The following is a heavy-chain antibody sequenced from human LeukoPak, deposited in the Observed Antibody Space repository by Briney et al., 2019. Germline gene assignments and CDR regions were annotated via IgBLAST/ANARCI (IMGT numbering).Heavy chain of an antibody. V-gene: IGHV3-21*01. CDR2: LSSSSSYI. CDR3: ARNRDLGDYYGSGSYDY. CDR1: GFTFNSYN. D-gene: IGHD3-10*01. Sequence: GGSLRLSRAASGFTFNSYNMNWVRQAPGKGLEWVSSLSSSSSYIYYAGSVKGRFTTSRDNAKNSLYLQMNSLRAEDTAVYYCARNRDLGDYYGSGSYDYWGQGTLVTVSS. J-gene: IGHJ4*02.